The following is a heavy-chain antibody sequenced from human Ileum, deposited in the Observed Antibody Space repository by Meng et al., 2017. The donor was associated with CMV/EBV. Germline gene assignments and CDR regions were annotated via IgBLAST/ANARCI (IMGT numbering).Heavy chain of an antibody. CDR2: ITTNGSGT. CDR3: ARPRDSGSYFS. Sequence: SGSTCTCYFIRWVRPPPGQGLGWMGWITTNGSGTNSAQKLRGGVIMTKNTTISTAYVELSRLRSDTTAVYCCARPRDSGSYFSWGQGTLVTVSS. D-gene: IGHD1-26*01. J-gene: IGHJ5*02. CDR1: GSTCTCYF. V-gene: IGHV1-2*02.